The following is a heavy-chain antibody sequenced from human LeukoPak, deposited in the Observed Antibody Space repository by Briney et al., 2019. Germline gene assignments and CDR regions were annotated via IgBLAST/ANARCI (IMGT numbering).Heavy chain of an antibody. CDR3: ATTALNDFSKGNYGMDV. Sequence: APVKVSCKVSGYTLTELSMHWVRQAPGKGLEWKGGFDPEDGETIYAQKFQGRVTMTEDTSTDTAYMELSSLRSEDTAVYYCATTALNDFSKGNYGMDVWGQGTTVTVSS. CDR1: GYTLTELS. V-gene: IGHV1-24*01. CDR2: FDPEDGET. J-gene: IGHJ6*02. D-gene: IGHD3-3*01.